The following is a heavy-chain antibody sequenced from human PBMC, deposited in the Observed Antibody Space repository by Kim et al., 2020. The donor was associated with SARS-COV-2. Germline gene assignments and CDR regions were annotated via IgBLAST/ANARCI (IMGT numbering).Heavy chain of an antibody. CDR2: IYYSGST. J-gene: IGHJ3*02. CDR1: GGSISSSSYY. Sequence: TLSLTCTVSGGSISSSSYYWGWIRQPPGKGLEWIGSIYYSGSTYYNPSLKSRVTISVDTSKNQFSLKLSSVTAADTAVYYCARRRYFDWFNIWGQGTMVT. CDR3: ARRRYFDWFNI. V-gene: IGHV4-39*01. D-gene: IGHD3-9*01.